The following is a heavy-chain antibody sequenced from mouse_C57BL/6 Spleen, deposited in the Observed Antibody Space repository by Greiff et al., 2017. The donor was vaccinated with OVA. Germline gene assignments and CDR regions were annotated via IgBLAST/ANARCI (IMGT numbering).Heavy chain of an antibody. CDR1: GYSFTGYF. J-gene: IGHJ4*01. CDR2: INPYNGDT. Sequence: VQLQQSGPELVKPGDSVKISCKASGYSFTGYFMNWVMPSHGKSLEWIGRINPYNGDTFYNQKFKGKATLTVDKSSSTAHMELRRLTSEDSAVYDGARSPYYGDYYAMDYWGQGTSVTVSS. CDR3: ARSPYYGDYYAMDY. V-gene: IGHV1-20*01. D-gene: IGHD1-1*01.